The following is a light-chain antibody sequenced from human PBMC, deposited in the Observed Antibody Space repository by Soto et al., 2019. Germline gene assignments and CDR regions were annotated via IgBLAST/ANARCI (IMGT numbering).Light chain of an antibody. CDR2: EVS. Sequence: ALSQPASVSGSPGQSITISCTGSNSYVGNYNLVSWFQQHPCKVPKLMISEVSRRPSGVSNRFSASKSGNTASLTISGLQAEDEADYYCCSYAGNSDVIFGGGTKVTVL. J-gene: IGLJ2*01. V-gene: IGLV2-23*02. CDR3: CSYAGNSDVI. CDR1: NSYVGNYNL.